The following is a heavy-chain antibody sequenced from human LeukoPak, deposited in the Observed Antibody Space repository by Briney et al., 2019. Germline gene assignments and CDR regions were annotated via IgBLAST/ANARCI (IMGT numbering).Heavy chain of an antibody. CDR3: ARSSYYDFWSGYYTGMLFDY. V-gene: IGHV1-8*01. CDR1: GYTFTSYD. D-gene: IGHD3-3*01. J-gene: IGHJ4*02. Sequence: ASVKVSCKASGYTFTSYDINWVRQATGQGLEWMGWMNPKSGNTGYAQRFQGRVTMTRNTSISTAYMELSSLRSEDTAVYYCARSSYYDFWSGYYTGMLFDYWGQGTLVTVSS. CDR2: MNPKSGNT.